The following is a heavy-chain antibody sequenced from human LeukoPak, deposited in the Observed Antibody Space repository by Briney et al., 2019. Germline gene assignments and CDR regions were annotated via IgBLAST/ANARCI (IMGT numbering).Heavy chain of an antibody. D-gene: IGHD1-1*01. V-gene: IGHV3-30*02. CDR1: GFTFSSYG. J-gene: IGHJ5*02. Sequence: AGGSLRLSCAASGFTFSSYGMHWVRQAPGKGLEWVAFIRYDGSNKYYADSVKGRFTISRDNSKNTLYLQMNSLRAEDTAVYYCAKDRNGRTGWFDPWGQGTLVTVSS. CDR2: IRYDGSNK. CDR3: AKDRNGRTGWFDP.